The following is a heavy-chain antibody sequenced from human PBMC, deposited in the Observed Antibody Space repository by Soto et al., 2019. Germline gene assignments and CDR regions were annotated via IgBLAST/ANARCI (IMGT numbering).Heavy chain of an antibody. Sequence: PGGSLRLSCAASGFTFSSYEMNWVRQAPGKGLEWVSYISSSGSTIYYADSVKGRFTISRDNSKNTLYLQMNSLRAEDTAVYYCARPQGGSYYGLDYWGQGTLVTVSS. V-gene: IGHV3-48*03. CDR2: ISSSGSTI. CDR1: GFTFSSYE. CDR3: ARPQGGSYYGLDY. J-gene: IGHJ4*02. D-gene: IGHD1-26*01.